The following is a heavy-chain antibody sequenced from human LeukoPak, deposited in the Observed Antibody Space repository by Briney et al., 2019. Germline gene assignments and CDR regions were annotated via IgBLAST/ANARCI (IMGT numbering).Heavy chain of an antibody. CDR1: GDSVSSNSAA. CDR3: ARGGSGGRAFDI. D-gene: IGHD3-10*01. J-gene: IGHJ3*02. Sequence: SQTLPLTCAISGDSVSSNSAAWNWIRQSPSRGLGCLGRTYYRSKWFNDYAVSVKSRIIIDPDTSRNPFSLQLNSVTPEDTAVYYCARGGSGGRAFDIWGQGTMVTVSS. CDR2: TYYRSKWFN. V-gene: IGHV6-1*01.